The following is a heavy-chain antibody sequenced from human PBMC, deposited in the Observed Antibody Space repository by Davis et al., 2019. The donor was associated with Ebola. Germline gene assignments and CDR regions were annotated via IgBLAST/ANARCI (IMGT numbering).Heavy chain of an antibody. V-gene: IGHV1-69*13. CDR2: IISLYGTV. CDR3: AREGAMVKDVTWGIFFDC. J-gene: IGHJ4*02. Sequence: SVKVSCKVSGGTLSNYAISWVRQAPGQGLEWMGGIISLYGTVNYAQSFQGRVTMTADESRSTAYMELSSLRSEDTAVYYCAREGAMVKDVTWGIFFDCWGQGTLVTVSP. D-gene: IGHD2-21*01. CDR1: GGTLSNYA.